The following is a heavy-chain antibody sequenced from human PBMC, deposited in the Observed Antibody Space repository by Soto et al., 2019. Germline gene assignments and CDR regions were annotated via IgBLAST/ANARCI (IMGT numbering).Heavy chain of an antibody. CDR3: VRHPSGYASNWYLDL. Sequence: QLQLQESGPGLVKPSETLSVTCTVSGGSISGRSYYWGWIRQPPGKGLEYIASIYNGGNTYYNPSLRSRVTISVDTSMNQFSLRLSSVTAADTAVYYCVRHPSGYASNWYLDLWGRGTLVTVSS. J-gene: IGHJ2*01. CDR1: GGSISGRSYY. CDR2: IYNGGNT. D-gene: IGHD6-13*01. V-gene: IGHV4-39*01.